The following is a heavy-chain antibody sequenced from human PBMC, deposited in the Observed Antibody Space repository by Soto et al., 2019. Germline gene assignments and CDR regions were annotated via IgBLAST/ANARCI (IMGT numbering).Heavy chain of an antibody. CDR1: GGTFSSYA. CDR3: ARDKPGYSYGCGINWFDP. D-gene: IGHD5-18*01. J-gene: IGHJ5*02. V-gene: IGHV1-69*13. Sequence: SVKVSCKASGGTFSSYAISWVRQAPGQGLEWMGGIIPIFGTANYAQKFQGRVTITADESTSTAYMELSSLRSEDTAVYYCARDKPGYSYGCGINWFDPWGPGPLVTVSS. CDR2: IIPIFGTA.